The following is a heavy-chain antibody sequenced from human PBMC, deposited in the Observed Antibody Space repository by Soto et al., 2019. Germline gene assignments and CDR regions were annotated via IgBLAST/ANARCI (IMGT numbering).Heavy chain of an antibody. CDR2: IRSKANSYAT. Sequence: GGSLRLSCAASGFTFSGSAMHWVRQASGKGLEWVGRIRSKANSYATAYAASVKGRFTISRDDSKNTAYLQMNSLKTEDTAVYYCLDYDFWSGHHGSWFDPRGQGTLVTVSS. J-gene: IGHJ5*02. CDR1: GFTFSGSA. D-gene: IGHD3-3*01. V-gene: IGHV3-73*01. CDR3: LDYDFWSGHHGSWFDP.